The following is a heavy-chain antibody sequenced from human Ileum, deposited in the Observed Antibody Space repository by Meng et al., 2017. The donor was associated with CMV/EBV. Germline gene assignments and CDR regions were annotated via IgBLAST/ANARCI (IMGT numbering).Heavy chain of an antibody. D-gene: IGHD3-22*01. J-gene: IGHJ5*02. CDR2: IYSGGST. CDR3: ARYYYDSSGYLETAFDP. Sequence: SGFTVSSNYMRWVRQAPGKGLEWVSVIYSGGSTYYADSVKGRFTISRDNSKNTLYLQMNSLRAEDTAVYYCARYYYDSSGYLETAFDPWGQGTLVTVSS. CDR1: GFTVSSNY. V-gene: IGHV3-66*02.